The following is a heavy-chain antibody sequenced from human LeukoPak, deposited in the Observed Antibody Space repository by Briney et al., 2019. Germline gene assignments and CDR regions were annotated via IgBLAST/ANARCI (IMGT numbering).Heavy chain of an antibody. Sequence: PGGSLRLSCAASGFTFSSYAMSWVRQAPGKGLEWVSAISGSGGSTYYADSVKGRFTISRDNAKNSLYLQMNSLRAEDTAVYYCASCGWYGDIDYWGQGTLVTVSS. CDR2: ISGSGGST. D-gene: IGHD2-15*01. CDR3: ASCGWYGDIDY. CDR1: GFTFSSYA. J-gene: IGHJ4*02. V-gene: IGHV3-23*01.